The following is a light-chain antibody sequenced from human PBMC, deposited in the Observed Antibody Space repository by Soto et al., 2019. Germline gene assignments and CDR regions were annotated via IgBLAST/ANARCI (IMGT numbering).Light chain of an antibody. J-gene: IGLJ1*01. CDR2: EGN. CDR3: SSFTSTSTYV. Sequence: QSVLTQPASVSGSPGQSITISCTGTSSDVGNYNLVSWYQQHPGKAPKLMIYEGNKRPSGVSNRFSGSKSGNTASLTISGLQAEDEADYYCSSFTSTSTYVLGTGTKLTVL. CDR1: SSDVGNYNL. V-gene: IGLV2-14*02.